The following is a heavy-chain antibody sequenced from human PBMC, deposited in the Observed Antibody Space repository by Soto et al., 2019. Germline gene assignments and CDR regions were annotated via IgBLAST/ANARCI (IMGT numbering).Heavy chain of an antibody. J-gene: IGHJ5*02. V-gene: IGHV3-53*01. CDR3: ARHDWLDA. CDR2: FYNTGFI. CDR1: GFSVSVDS. Sequence: EVQLVESGGGLIQPGGSLRLSCAASGFSVSVDSMIWVRQAPGKGLEWVSLFYNTGFIHYAASVKGRFTISRDNSKNTLYLQMTSLSAEDTAVYFCARHDWLDAWGQGTRVTVSS.